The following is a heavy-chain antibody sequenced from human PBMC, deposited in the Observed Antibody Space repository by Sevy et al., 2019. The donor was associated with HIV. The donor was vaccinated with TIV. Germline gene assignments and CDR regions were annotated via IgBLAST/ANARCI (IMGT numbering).Heavy chain of an antibody. V-gene: IGHV1-46*01. Sequence: ASVKVSCKASGYTFTTYYIHWVRQAPGQGLEWMGLIDPSGSTWYAQKFQGRVSMTGDTSTTTLYMELSSLTSEDTAVYYCARDRDLSGSYLEYYYYAMDVWGQGTTVTVSS. CDR3: ARDRDLSGSYLEYYYYAMDV. CDR2: IDPSGST. CDR1: GYTFTTYY. D-gene: IGHD1-26*01. J-gene: IGHJ6*02.